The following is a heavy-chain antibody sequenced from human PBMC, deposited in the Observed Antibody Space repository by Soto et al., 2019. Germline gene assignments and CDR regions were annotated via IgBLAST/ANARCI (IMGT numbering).Heavy chain of an antibody. Sequence: LSLTCAVYGGSFSGYYWSWIRQPPGKGLEWIGEINHSGSTNYNPSLKSRVTISVDTSKNQFSLKLSSVTAADTAVYYCARFTPSYDLARYYYYYGMDVWGQGTTVTVSS. CDR1: GGSFSGYY. D-gene: IGHD3-3*01. CDR3: ARFTPSYDLARYYYYYGMDV. V-gene: IGHV4-34*01. CDR2: INHSGST. J-gene: IGHJ6*02.